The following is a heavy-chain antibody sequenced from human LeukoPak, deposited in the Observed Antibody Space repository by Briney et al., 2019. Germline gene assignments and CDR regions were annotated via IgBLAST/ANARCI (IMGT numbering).Heavy chain of an antibody. Sequence: ASVKVSCKASGYTFTSYAMNWVRQAPGQGLEWMGWINAYNGNTNYAQKLQGRVTMTTDTSTSTAYMELRSLRSDDTAVYYCARGPLAAAGTNWFDPWGQGTLVTVSS. CDR2: INAYNGNT. V-gene: IGHV1-18*01. CDR3: ARGPLAAAGTNWFDP. D-gene: IGHD6-13*01. J-gene: IGHJ5*02. CDR1: GYTFTSYA.